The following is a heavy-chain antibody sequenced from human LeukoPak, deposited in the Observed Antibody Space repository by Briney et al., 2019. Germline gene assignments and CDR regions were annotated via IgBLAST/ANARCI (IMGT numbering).Heavy chain of an antibody. CDR1: GYSFIDYY. CDR2: INPNSGGT. V-gene: IGHV1-2*02. Sequence: GASVKVSCKASGYSFIDYYIHWVRQAPGQGLEWMGWINPNSGGTNSAQKFQGRVTMARDTSVTTAYMELSRLRSDDTAVYYCARDRQVVITRGAGIDYWGQGALVTVSS. CDR3: ARDRQVVITRGAGIDY. D-gene: IGHD3-22*01. J-gene: IGHJ4*02.